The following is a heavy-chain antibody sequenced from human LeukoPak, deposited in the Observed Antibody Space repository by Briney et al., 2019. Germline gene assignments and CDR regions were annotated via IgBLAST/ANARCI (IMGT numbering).Heavy chain of an antibody. CDR3: ARDRSQEGTYGSGSYYPGWFDP. CDR1: GGSINSGGYY. D-gene: IGHD3-10*01. Sequence: SETLSLTCTVSGGSINSGGYYWSWIRQHPGKGLEWIGYIYYSGSTYYNPSLKSRVTISVDTSKNQFSLKLSSVTAADTAVYYCARDRSQEGTYGSGSYYPGWFDPWGQGTLVTVSS. V-gene: IGHV4-31*03. J-gene: IGHJ5*02. CDR2: IYYSGST.